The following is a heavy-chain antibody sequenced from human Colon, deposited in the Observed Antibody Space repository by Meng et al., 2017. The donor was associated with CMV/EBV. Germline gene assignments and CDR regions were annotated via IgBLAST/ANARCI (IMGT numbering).Heavy chain of an antibody. CDR1: GNSISRGYC. J-gene: IGHJ5*02. D-gene: IGHD1-1*01. CDR2: IFHSGAT. V-gene: IGHV4-38-2*02. Sequence: SETLSLTCSVSGNSISRGYCWGWIRQPPGKGPEWIGSIFHSGATYYNPSLKSRVTISVDTSKNQFSLKLSSVSAADTAVYYCARITTVPYWFDPWGQGILVTVSS. CDR3: ARITTVPYWFDP.